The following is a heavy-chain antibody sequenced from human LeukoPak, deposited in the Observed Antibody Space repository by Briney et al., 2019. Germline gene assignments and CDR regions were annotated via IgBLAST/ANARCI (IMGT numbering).Heavy chain of an antibody. D-gene: IGHD5-24*01. CDR1: GFTFSSYA. CDR3: ARVPAPLEMATINSRYYFDY. CDR2: ISGSGGSM. Sequence: PGGSLRLSCAASGFTFSSYAMGWVRQAAGNGPEWVSAISGSGGSMYYADSVNGRFTISRDNSMNTLYLQMNSLRAEDTAVYYCARVPAPLEMATINSRYYFDYWGQGALVPVSS. J-gene: IGHJ4*02. V-gene: IGHV3-23*01.